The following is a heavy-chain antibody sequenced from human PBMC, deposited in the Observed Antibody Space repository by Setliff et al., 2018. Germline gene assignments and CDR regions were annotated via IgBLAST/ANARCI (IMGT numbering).Heavy chain of an antibody. Sequence: PGGSLRLSCATSGFTVSSSDMSWVRQAPGKGLEWISVLSGDGNAYYADSVKGRFTISGDTSKNALYLQMNSLRAEDTAVYYCRLWFGELSRDYWGQGTLVTVSS. CDR1: GFTVSSSD. V-gene: IGHV3-53*01. CDR2: LSGDGNA. D-gene: IGHD3-10*01. CDR3: RLWFGELSRDY. J-gene: IGHJ4*02.